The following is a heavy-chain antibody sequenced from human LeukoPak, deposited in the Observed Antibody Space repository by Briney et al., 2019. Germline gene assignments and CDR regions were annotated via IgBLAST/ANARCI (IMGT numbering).Heavy chain of an antibody. V-gene: IGHV3-48*03. CDR3: ARFSSGYYLDAFDI. Sequence: GGSLRLSCAASGFTFSSYEMNWVRQAAGKGLEWDSYISSSSSTIYYADSVKGRFTISRDNAKNSLYLQMNSLRAEDTAVYYCARFSSGYYLDAFDIWGQGTMVTVSS. J-gene: IGHJ3*02. CDR1: GFTFSSYE. D-gene: IGHD3-22*01. CDR2: ISSSSSTI.